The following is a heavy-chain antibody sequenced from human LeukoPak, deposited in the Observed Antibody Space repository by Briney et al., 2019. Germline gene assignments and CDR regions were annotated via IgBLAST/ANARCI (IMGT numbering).Heavy chain of an antibody. CDR1: GFIVSSNY. CDR2: INHSGST. CDR3: ARGGGGYSGYGSDFDY. D-gene: IGHD5-12*01. V-gene: IGHV4-34*01. J-gene: IGHJ4*02. Sequence: GSLRLSCVASGFIVSSNYMSWVRQPPGKGLEWIGEINHSGSTNYNPSLKSRVTISVETSKNQFSLKLSSVTAADTAVYYCARGGGGYSGYGSDFDYWGQGTLVTVSS.